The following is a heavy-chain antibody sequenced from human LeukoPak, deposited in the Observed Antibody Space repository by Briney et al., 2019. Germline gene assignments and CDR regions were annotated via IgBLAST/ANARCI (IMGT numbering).Heavy chain of an antibody. Sequence: GGSLRLSCAASGFTFSSYWMHWVRQAPGKGLVWVSRINNDGSRTTYADSVKGRFTISRDNAKNTLYLQMNSLRAEDTAVYYCARDYRYSGSSPFNDWGQGTLVTVSS. J-gene: IGHJ4*02. CDR2: INNDGSRT. CDR1: GFTFSSYW. V-gene: IGHV3-74*01. D-gene: IGHD1-26*01. CDR3: ARDYRYSGSSPFND.